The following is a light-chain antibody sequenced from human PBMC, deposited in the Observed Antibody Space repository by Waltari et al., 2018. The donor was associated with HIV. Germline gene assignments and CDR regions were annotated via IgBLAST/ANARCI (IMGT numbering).Light chain of an antibody. Sequence: QSLLTQPPSVSGAPGQNVTISCTGSSSNIGADYDIHWYQQLPRTAPKHLIYFNHNQPAALPDRISGSKSGTSASLAITGLQSDDGAAYYCQSYDSRVFGEGTKLTVL. J-gene: IGLJ3*02. V-gene: IGLV1-40*01. CDR2: FNH. CDR3: QSYDSRV. CDR1: SSNIGADYD.